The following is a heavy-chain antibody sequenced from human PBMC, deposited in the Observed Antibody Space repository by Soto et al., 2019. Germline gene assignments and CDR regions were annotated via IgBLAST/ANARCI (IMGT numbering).Heavy chain of an antibody. CDR2: IIPILGIA. CDR1: GGTFSSYT. V-gene: IGHV1-69*02. Sequence: QVQLVQSGAEVKKPGSSVKVSCKASGGTFSSYTISWVRQAPGQGLEWMGRIIPILGIANYAQKFQGRVTITADKSTSTAYMELSSVRSEDTAVYYCGRDGGGVVVPAADWYFDLWGRGTLVTVSS. D-gene: IGHD2-2*01. J-gene: IGHJ2*01. CDR3: GRDGGGVVVPAADWYFDL.